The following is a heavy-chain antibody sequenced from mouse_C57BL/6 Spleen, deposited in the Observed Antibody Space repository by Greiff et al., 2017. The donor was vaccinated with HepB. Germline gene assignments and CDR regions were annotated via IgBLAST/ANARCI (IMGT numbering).Heavy chain of an antibody. D-gene: IGHD1-1*01. CDR2: INPGSGGT. CDR1: GYAFTNYL. CDR3: ARLAMAIYGSRGYFDV. J-gene: IGHJ1*03. V-gene: IGHV1-54*01. Sequence: VMLVESGAELVRPGTSVKVSCKASGYAFTNYLIEWVKQRPGQGLEWIGVINPGSGGTNYNEKFKGKATLTADKSSSTAYMQLSSLTSEDSAVYFCARLAMAIYGSRGYFDVWGTGTTVTVSS.